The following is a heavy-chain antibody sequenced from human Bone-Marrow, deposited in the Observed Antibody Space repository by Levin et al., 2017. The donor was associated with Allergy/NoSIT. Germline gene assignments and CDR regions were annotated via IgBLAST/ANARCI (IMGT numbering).Heavy chain of an antibody. CDR2: IWYSGSRQ. Sequence: GGSLRLSCAASGFTFTSYGMHWVRQAPGKGLEWVAVIWYSGSRQYYGESVKGRFTISRDSSKNPLFLQMNNLTVEDTAVYFCARDIGYEATFYGLDVWGQGTTVTVSS. V-gene: IGHV3-33*01. CDR3: ARDIGYEATFYGLDV. J-gene: IGHJ6*02. D-gene: IGHD5-12*01. CDR1: GFTFTSYG.